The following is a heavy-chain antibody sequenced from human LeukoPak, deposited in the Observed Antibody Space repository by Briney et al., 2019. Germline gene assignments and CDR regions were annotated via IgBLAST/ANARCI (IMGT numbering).Heavy chain of an antibody. CDR2: INPNSGGT. V-gene: IGHV1-2*02. Sequence: ASVKVSCKASGYTFTGYYMHRVRQAPGQGLEWMGWINPNSGGTNYAQKFQGRVTMTRDTSISTAYMELSRPRSDDTAEYYCARRAGYCSSTSCYAPLYYYYYMDVWGKGTTVTVSS. CDR1: GYTFTGYY. D-gene: IGHD2-2*01. J-gene: IGHJ6*03. CDR3: ARRAGYCSSTSCYAPLYYYYYMDV.